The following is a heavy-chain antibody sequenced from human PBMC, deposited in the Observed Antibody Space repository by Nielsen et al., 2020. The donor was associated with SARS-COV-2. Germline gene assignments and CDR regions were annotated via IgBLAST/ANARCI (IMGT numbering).Heavy chain of an antibody. CDR1: GFAFSGYS. Sequence: GGSLRLSCAASGFAFSGYSMNWVRQAPGKGLEWLSYISSGSSTMYYADSVKGRFTISRDNSKNTLYLQMSSLRAEDTAIYYCARDDVEPRYCSGGDCHSTYYYYGMDVWDQGTTVTVSS. J-gene: IGHJ6*02. V-gene: IGHV3-48*01. D-gene: IGHD2-15*01. CDR2: ISSGSSTM. CDR3: ARDDVEPRYCSGGDCHSTYYYYGMDV.